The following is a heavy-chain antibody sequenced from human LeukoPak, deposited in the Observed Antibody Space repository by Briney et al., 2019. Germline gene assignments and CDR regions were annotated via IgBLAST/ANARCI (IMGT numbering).Heavy chain of an antibody. Sequence: GGSLILSCAASGFTFSSYAMSWVRQAPGKGLEWVSAISGSGGSTYYADSVKGRITISRDNSKNTLYLQMNSLRAEDTAVYYCAREPGYCSSTSCYEFDYWGQGTLVTVSS. CDR1: GFTFSSYA. V-gene: IGHV3-23*01. CDR2: ISGSGGST. CDR3: AREPGYCSSTSCYEFDY. D-gene: IGHD2-2*01. J-gene: IGHJ4*02.